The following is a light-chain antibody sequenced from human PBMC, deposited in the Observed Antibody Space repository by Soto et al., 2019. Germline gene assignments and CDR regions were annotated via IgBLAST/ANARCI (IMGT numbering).Light chain of an antibody. J-gene: IGLJ2*01. CDR2: DDS. V-gene: IGLV3-21*02. CDR3: QVWDSGSDL. Sequence: SYELTQPPSVSVAPGQTATFICGGDNIGYKTVHWYQQRPGQAPVLVVYDDSDRPSGIPERFSGSNSGNTATLTTNRVEAGDEADYYCQVWDSGSDLFGGGTKLTVL. CDR1: NIGYKT.